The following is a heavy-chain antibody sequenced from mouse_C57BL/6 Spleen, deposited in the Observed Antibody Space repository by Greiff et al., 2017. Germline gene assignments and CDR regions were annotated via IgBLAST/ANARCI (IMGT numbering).Heavy chain of an antibody. Sequence: QVQLQQSGAELVRPGASVKLSCTASGYTFTDYYINWVKQRPGQGLEWIARIYPGSGNTYYNEKFKGKATLTAEKSSSTADMQLSSLTSEDSAVYFCARDLSGYEAMEDWGKGTSVTVSS. V-gene: IGHV1-76*01. CDR2: IYPGSGNT. CDR1: GYTFTDYY. J-gene: IGHJ4*01. D-gene: IGHD1-1*01. CDR3: ARDLSGYEAMED.